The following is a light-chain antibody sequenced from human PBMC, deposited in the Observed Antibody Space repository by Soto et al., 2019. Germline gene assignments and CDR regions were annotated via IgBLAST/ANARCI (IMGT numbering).Light chain of an antibody. Sequence: EVVLTQSPGTLSLSPGERATLSCRASQSVSNNYFAWYQQKPGQAPRLLIFGSSDRATGTPDRFSGSGSGTDFTLTISRLEPEDFAVYYCQQYGSSPPYTFGQGIKLEIK. CDR3: QQYGSSPPYT. J-gene: IGKJ2*01. CDR1: QSVSNNY. V-gene: IGKV3-20*01. CDR2: GSS.